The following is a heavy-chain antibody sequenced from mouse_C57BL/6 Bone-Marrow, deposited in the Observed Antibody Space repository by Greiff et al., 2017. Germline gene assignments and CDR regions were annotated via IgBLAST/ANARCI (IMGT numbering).Heavy chain of an antibody. CDR1: GYAFSSSW. V-gene: IGHV1-82*01. CDR3: ARAQATDY. J-gene: IGHJ2*01. CDR2: IYPGDGDT. D-gene: IGHD3-2*02. Sequence: VKLLESGPELVKPGASVKISCKASGYAFSSSWMNWVKQRPGKGLEWIGRIYPGDGDTNYNGKFKGKATLTADKSSSTAYMQLSSLTSEDSAVYFCARAQATDYWGQGTTLTVSS.